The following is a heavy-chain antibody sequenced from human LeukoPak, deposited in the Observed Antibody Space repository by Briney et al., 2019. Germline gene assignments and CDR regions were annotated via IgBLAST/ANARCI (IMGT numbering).Heavy chain of an antibody. CDR1: GGSFSGYY. Sequence: SETLSLTCAVYGGSFSGYYWSWIRQPPGKGLEWIGEINHSGSTNYNPSLKSRVTISVDTSKNQFSLKLSSVTAADTAVYYCARGFRYYDKGVYFDYWGQGTLVTVSS. CDR2: INHSGST. D-gene: IGHD3-9*01. J-gene: IGHJ4*02. CDR3: ARGFRYYDKGVYFDY. V-gene: IGHV4-34*01.